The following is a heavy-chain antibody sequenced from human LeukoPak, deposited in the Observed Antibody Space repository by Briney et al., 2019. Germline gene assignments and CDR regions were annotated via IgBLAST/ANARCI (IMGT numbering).Heavy chain of an antibody. CDR1: GFTFDDYG. V-gene: IGHV3-20*04. J-gene: IGHJ4*02. D-gene: IGHD3-22*01. Sequence: GGSLRLSCAASGFTFDDYGMSWVRQAPGKGLEWVSGINWNGGSTGYADSVKGRFTISRDNAKNSLYLQMNSLRAEDMALYYCARGAMDYDSSGYFDYWGQGTLVTVSS. CDR3: ARGAMDYDSSGYFDY. CDR2: INWNGGST.